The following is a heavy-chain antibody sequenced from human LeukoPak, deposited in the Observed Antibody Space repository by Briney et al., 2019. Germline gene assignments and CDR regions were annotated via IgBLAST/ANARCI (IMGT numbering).Heavy chain of an antibody. Sequence: PGGSLRLPCAASGFTFSNYAMHWVRQAPGKGLEWVTIISHYGNNKYYADSVKGRFTISRDNSKNTLFLQMNSLRAEDTAVYYCARAPVVVLAATPLDYWGQGTLVTVSS. V-gene: IGHV3-30-3*01. CDR2: ISHYGNNK. J-gene: IGHJ4*02. D-gene: IGHD2-2*02. CDR3: ARAPVVVLAATPLDY. CDR1: GFTFSNYA.